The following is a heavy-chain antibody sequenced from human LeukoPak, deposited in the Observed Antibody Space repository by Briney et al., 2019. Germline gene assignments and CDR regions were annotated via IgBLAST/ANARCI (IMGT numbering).Heavy chain of an antibody. CDR2: IWYDGSNK. Sequence: GGSLRLSCAASGFTFSSYGMHWVRQAPGKGLEWVAVIWYDGSNKYYADSVKGRFTISRDNSKNTLYLRMNSLRAEDTAVYYCARRDSSSWYYFDYWGQGTLVTVSS. CDR3: ARRDSSSWYYFDY. V-gene: IGHV3-33*01. D-gene: IGHD6-13*01. CDR1: GFTFSSYG. J-gene: IGHJ4*02.